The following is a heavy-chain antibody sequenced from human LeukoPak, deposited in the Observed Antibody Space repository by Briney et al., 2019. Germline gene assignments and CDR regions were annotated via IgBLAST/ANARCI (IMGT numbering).Heavy chain of an antibody. V-gene: IGHV3-23*01. Sequence: GGSLRLSCAASGFTFSSFAMSWVRQAPGKGLEWVSAISGSGGSTYYADSVKGRFTISRDNSKNTLYLQMNSLRAEDTAVYYCACIAAASNWFDPWGQGTLVTVSS. J-gene: IGHJ5*02. CDR3: ACIAAASNWFDP. CDR2: ISGSGGST. CDR1: GFTFSSFA. D-gene: IGHD6-13*01.